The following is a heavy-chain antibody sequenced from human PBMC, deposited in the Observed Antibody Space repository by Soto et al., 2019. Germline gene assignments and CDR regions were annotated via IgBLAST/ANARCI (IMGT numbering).Heavy chain of an antibody. Sequence: GGSLRLSCAASGFTFSSYAMSWVRQAPGKGLEWVSAISGSGGSTYYADSVKGRSTISRDNSKNTLYLQMNSLRAEDTAVYYCAKDNSTTGTYYLDYWGQGTLVTVSS. CDR2: ISGSGGST. J-gene: IGHJ4*02. V-gene: IGHV3-23*01. CDR3: AKDNSTTGTYYLDY. D-gene: IGHD1-1*01. CDR1: GFTFSSYA.